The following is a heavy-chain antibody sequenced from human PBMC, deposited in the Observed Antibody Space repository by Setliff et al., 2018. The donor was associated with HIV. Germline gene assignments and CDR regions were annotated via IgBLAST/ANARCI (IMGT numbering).Heavy chain of an antibody. V-gene: IGHV4-34*01. Sequence: SETLSLTCDLYGDSFSGFYWSWIRQPPGKGLEWVGHIDLNGVTAYSPSLKSRVTISVDMSKRQFSLKITSLTAADTAVYYCAREGPFHQTTHTSNFFVDYWGQGALVTVS. D-gene: IGHD2-2*01. CDR2: IDLNGVT. CDR1: GDSFSGFY. J-gene: IGHJ4*01. CDR3: AREGPFHQTTHTSNFFVDY.